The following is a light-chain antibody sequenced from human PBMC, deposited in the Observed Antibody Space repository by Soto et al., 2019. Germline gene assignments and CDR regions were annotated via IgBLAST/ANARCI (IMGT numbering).Light chain of an antibody. CDR3: QQYGSSRT. Sequence: EIVMTQSPDTLSLSPGETATLSCRASQSVSSNYVAWFHQKPGQAPRLLIYGASSRATGIPDRFSGSGSGTDFTLTISRLEPEDFAVYYCQQYGSSRTFGQGTKVDI. J-gene: IGKJ1*01. CDR1: QSVSSNY. CDR2: GAS. V-gene: IGKV3-20*01.